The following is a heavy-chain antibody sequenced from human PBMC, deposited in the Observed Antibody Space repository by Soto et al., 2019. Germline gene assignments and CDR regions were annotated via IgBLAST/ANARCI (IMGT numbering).Heavy chain of an antibody. V-gene: IGHV1-69*01. D-gene: IGHD5-12*01. CDR3: GRDTPYASGS. CDR1: GGTFSRHS. Sequence: QVQMVQSGAEVKKPGSSARVSCKVSGGTFSRHSISWVRQAPGQGLEWMGGIIPIFDATQYAQKFQGRLTRTANESTSPFLIDLRGMGHEDSSIDFCGRDTPYASGSWGQGTLVSVS. CDR2: IIPIFDAT. J-gene: IGHJ5*02.